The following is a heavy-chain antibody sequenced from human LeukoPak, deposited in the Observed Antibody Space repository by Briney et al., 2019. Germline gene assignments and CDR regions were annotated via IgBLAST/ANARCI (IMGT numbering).Heavy chain of an antibody. V-gene: IGHV3-33*01. D-gene: IGHD3-3*01. Sequence: GRSLRLSCAASGLTFSSYGMHWVRQAPGKGLEWVAVIWSDGSNKYYSDSVKGRFTISRDNSKNTLYLQMNSLRAEDTAVYYCGSGIPQFSVFAGGGKGPLVTVSS. CDR1: GLTFSSYG. CDR3: GSGIPQFSVFAG. J-gene: IGHJ4*02. CDR2: IWSDGSNK.